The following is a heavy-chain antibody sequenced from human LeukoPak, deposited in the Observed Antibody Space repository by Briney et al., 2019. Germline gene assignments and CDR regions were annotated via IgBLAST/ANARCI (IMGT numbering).Heavy chain of an antibody. Sequence: PSETLSLTCTVPGGSISSYYWRWIRQPPGKGLEWIGYIYYSGSTNYNPSLKSRVTISVDTSKNQFSLKLSSVTAADTAVYYCARGLLNSGLHPFDYWGQGTLVTVSS. D-gene: IGHD5-12*01. CDR1: GGSISSYY. V-gene: IGHV4-59*01. J-gene: IGHJ4*02. CDR3: ARGLLNSGLHPFDY. CDR2: IYYSGST.